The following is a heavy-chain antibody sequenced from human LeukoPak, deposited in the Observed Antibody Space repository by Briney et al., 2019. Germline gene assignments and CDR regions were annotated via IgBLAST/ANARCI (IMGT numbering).Heavy chain of an antibody. V-gene: IGHV3-33*06. D-gene: IGHD6-13*01. CDR3: AKVGPGIAAAGTHFGAFDI. CDR2: IWYDGSNK. Sequence: SCKASGYTFTSYGISWVRQAPGKGLEWVAVIWYDGSNKYYADSVKGRFTISRDNSKNTLYLQMNSLRAEDTAVYYCAKVGPGIAAAGTHFGAFDIWGQGTMVTVSS. J-gene: IGHJ3*02. CDR1: GYTFTSYG.